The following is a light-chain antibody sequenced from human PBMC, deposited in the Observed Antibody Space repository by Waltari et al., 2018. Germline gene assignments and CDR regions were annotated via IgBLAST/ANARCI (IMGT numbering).Light chain of an antibody. CDR1: QSVSSQ. CDR3: QQCNNTPQT. V-gene: IGKV3-11*01. CDR2: DAS. Sequence: EIVLTQPPTTLSSSPGEGATPSCRASQSVSSQLVWYQQKRGKAPRLLIYDASNRATGVPARFSGSGSGTDFTLTISSLEPEDFAVYYCQQCNNTPQTFGQGTKVEIK. J-gene: IGKJ1*01.